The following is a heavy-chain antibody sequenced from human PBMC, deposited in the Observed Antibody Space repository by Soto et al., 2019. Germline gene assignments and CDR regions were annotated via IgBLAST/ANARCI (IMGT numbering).Heavy chain of an antibody. D-gene: IGHD1-26*01. J-gene: IGHJ4*02. CDR2: ISGSADST. Sequence: EVQLLESGGGLVQPGGSLRLSCAASGFTFSSYAMRWVRQAPGKGLEWVSAISGSADSTYYADSVKGRFTISRDNSKNTLYLQMNSLRPEDTAVYNCARRGSGSYYDYWGQGTLVTVSS. CDR1: GFTFSSYA. V-gene: IGHV3-23*01. CDR3: ARRGSGSYYDY.